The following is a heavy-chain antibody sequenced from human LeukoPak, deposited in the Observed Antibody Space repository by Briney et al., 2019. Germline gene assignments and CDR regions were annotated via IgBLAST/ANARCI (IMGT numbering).Heavy chain of an antibody. D-gene: IGHD2-2*01. J-gene: IGHJ6*03. CDR2: IIPISGTA. CDR3: ARGLQYQLLKALGYYYMDV. V-gene: IGHV1-69*05. Sequence: ASVKVSCKASGGTFSSHAIAWVRQAPGQGPEWMGGIIPISGTANYAQKFHGRVTITTDESTSTAYMELSSLTSDDTAVYYCARGLQYQLLKALGYYYMDVWGEGTTVTVSS. CDR1: GGTFSSHA.